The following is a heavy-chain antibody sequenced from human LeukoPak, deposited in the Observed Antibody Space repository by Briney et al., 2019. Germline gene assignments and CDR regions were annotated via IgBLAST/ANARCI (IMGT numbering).Heavy chain of an antibody. Sequence: GASVKVSCKVSGYTRTELSMHWVRQAPGKGLEWMGGFDPEDGETIYAQKFQGRVTMTEDTSTNTAYMELSSLRSEDTAVYYCATKSIAVAGTGFDYWGQGTLVTVSS. CDR2: FDPEDGET. V-gene: IGHV1-24*01. J-gene: IGHJ4*02. CDR1: GYTRTELS. CDR3: ATKSIAVAGTGFDY. D-gene: IGHD6-19*01.